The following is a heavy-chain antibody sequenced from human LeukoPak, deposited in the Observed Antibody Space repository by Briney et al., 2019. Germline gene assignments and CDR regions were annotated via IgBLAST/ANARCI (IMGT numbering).Heavy chain of an antibody. CDR2: ISYDGSNK. D-gene: IGHD2-21*02. J-gene: IGHJ4*02. V-gene: IGHV3-30*03. CDR1: GFTFSSYG. Sequence: GGSLRLSCAASGFTFSSYGMHWVRQAPGKGLEWVAVISYDGSNKYYADSVKGRFTISRDNSKNTLYLQMNSLRAEDTAVYYCATVVTAAHQFDYWGQGTLVTVSS. CDR3: ATVVTAAHQFDY.